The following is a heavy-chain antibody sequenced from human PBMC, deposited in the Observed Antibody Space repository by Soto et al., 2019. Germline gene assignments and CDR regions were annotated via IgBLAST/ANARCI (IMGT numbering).Heavy chain of an antibody. V-gene: IGHV5-10-1*01. D-gene: IGHD3-22*01. CDR3: ARQIYDSDTGPNFQYYFDS. CDR1: GYSFAVYC. J-gene: IGHJ4*02. Sequence: PGESLKISCKGSGYSFAVYCITWVRQKPGKGLDWMGRIDPSDSQTYYSPSFRGHVTISVTKSITTVFLQWSSLRASDTAMYYCARQIYDSDTGPNFQYYFDSWGQGTPVTVSS. CDR2: IDPSDSQT.